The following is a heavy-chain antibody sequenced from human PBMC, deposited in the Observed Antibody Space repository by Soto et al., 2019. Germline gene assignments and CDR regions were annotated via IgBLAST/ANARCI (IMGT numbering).Heavy chain of an antibody. CDR2: IFYSGST. J-gene: IGHJ4*02. D-gene: IGHD1-26*01. Sequence: SETLSLTCSVSGDSVNYYHWDWIRQSPGKGLEWIGSIFYSGSTNYNPSFQSRLTLSVDTSNNQFSLKLASLTVADTAVYFCARTSSVAWPFDLWGRGTLVTVSS. CDR3: ARTSSVAWPFDL. V-gene: IGHV4-59*02. CDR1: GDSVNYYH.